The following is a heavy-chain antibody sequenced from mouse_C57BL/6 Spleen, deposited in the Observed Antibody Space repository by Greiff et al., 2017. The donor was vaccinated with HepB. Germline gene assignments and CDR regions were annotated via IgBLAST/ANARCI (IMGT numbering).Heavy chain of an antibody. CDR2: IYPRSGNT. V-gene: IGHV1-81*01. J-gene: IGHJ4*01. D-gene: IGHD2-4*01. CDR3: TRPLYCDYGGAMDL. Sequence: VQLQQSGAELARPGASVKLSRKASGYTFTSYGISWVKQRTGQGLEWIGEIYPRSGNTYYNEKFKGKATLTADKSSSTAYMELRSLTSGDSAVYFCTRPLYCDYGGAMDLWGRGISDTVST. CDR1: GYTFTSYG.